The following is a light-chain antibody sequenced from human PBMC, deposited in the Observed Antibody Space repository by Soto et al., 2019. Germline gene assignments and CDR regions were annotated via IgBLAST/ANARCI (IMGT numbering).Light chain of an antibody. CDR3: QQYDSTPPT. CDR1: QSVNSNY. Sequence: PGDRATLSCRASQSVNSNYLAWYQRKPGQAPRLLIYGASNRATDIPYRFSASGSGTDFTLTITRLEAEDVAVYYCQQYDSTPPTLGQGTKVEVK. V-gene: IGKV3-20*01. CDR2: GAS. J-gene: IGKJ1*01.